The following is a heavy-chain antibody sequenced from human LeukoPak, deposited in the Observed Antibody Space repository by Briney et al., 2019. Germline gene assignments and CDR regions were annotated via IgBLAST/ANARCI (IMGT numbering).Heavy chain of an antibody. CDR1: GLILTTYA. Sequence: GGSLRLSCAASGLILTTYAMGWVRQPQGKGMEWVSVISDRGDSTYYGDSVKGRFTISRDSSKNTLYLQMNSLGGEDTALYYCAKGRWGLTINNFDLWGQGTMVTVSS. CDR3: AKGRWGLTINNFDL. V-gene: IGHV3-23*01. D-gene: IGHD3/OR15-3a*01. CDR2: ISDRGDST. J-gene: IGHJ3*01.